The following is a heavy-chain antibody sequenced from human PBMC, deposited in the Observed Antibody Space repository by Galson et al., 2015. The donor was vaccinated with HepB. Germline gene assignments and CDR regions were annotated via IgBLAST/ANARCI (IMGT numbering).Heavy chain of an antibody. Sequence: SVKVSCKASGGTFSSYAISWVRQAPGQGLEWMGRIIPILGIADYAQKFQGRVTVNADKSTNTASMELRSLRSEDTAVYYCTREVAVAVAATKGSAFNIWGQGTMVTVSS. V-gene: IGHV1-69*04. CDR3: TREVAVAVAATKGSAFNI. CDR2: IIPILGIA. J-gene: IGHJ3*02. CDR1: GGTFSSYA. D-gene: IGHD2-15*01.